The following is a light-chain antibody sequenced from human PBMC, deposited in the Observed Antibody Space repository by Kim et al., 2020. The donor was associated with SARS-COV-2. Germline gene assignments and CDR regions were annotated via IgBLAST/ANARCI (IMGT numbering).Light chain of an antibody. CDR1: QSVSSSY. V-gene: IGKV3-20*01. Sequence: APGERATLSCRASQSVSSSYLAWYQQKPGQAPRRLIYGASSRATGIPDRFSGSVSGTDFTLTISRLEPEDFAVYYCQQYGSSPLTFGGGTKVDIK. J-gene: IGKJ4*01. CDR2: GAS. CDR3: QQYGSSPLT.